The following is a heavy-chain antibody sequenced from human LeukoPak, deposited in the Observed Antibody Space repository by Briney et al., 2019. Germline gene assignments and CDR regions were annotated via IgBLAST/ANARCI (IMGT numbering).Heavy chain of an antibody. J-gene: IGHJ4*02. CDR3: ARDSDIVVVVAATQNY. V-gene: IGHV1-2*02. Sequence: ASVKVSCKASGYTFTSYYMHWVRQAPGQGLEWMGWINPNSGGTNYAQKFQGRVTMTRDTSISTAYMELSRLRSDDTAVYYCARDSDIVVVVAATQNYWGQGTLVTVSS. CDR2: INPNSGGT. CDR1: GYTFTSYY. D-gene: IGHD2-15*01.